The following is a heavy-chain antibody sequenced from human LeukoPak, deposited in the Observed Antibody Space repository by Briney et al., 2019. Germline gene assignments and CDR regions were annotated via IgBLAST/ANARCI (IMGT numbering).Heavy chain of an antibody. CDR1: GFTFSSYA. V-gene: IGHV3-30-3*01. CDR2: ISYDGSNK. CDR3: ASLLSGSNQINDY. D-gene: IGHD1-26*01. J-gene: IGHJ4*02. Sequence: GRSLRLSCAASGFTFSSYAMHWVRQAPGKGLEWVAVISYDGSNKYYADSVKGRFTISRDNSKNTLYLQMNSLRAEDTAVYYCASLLSGSNQINDYWGQGTLVTVSS.